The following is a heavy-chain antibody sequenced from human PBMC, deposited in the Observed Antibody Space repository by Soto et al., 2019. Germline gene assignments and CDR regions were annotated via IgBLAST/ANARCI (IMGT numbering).Heavy chain of an antibody. Sequence: QVQLVQSGAEVKKPGSSVKVSCKASGGTFSSYAISWVRQAPGQGLEWRGVIIPIFGTAIYAQKFQCRVTIAADESTSTAYMELSSMGSVYTAVYYCASIERWGQGTPVTFST. CDR2: IIPIFGTA. CDR1: GGTFSSYA. V-gene: IGHV1-69*01. CDR3: ASIER. J-gene: IGHJ4*02.